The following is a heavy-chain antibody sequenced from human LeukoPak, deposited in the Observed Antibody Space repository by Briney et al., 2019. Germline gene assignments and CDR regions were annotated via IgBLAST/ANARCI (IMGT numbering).Heavy chain of an antibody. V-gene: IGHV3-23*01. CDR1: GFTFSSHA. CDR3: AKDLTIAAAGPLHVYYYMDV. J-gene: IGHJ6*03. D-gene: IGHD6-13*01. Sequence: GGSLRLSCAASGFTFSSHAMSWVRQAPGKGLEWVSAISGSGGSTYYADSVKGRFTISRDNSKNTLYLQMNSLRAEDTAVYYCAKDLTIAAAGPLHVYYYMDVWGKGTTVTVSS. CDR2: ISGSGGST.